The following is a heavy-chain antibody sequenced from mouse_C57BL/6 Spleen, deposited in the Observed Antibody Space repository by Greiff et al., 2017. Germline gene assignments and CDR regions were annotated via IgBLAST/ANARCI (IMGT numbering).Heavy chain of an antibody. D-gene: IGHD1-1*01. V-gene: IGHV1-15*01. CDR1: GYTFTDYE. CDR2: IDPETGGT. CDR3: TRSSYGSSPSLGY. Sequence: QVQLQQSGAELVRPGASVTLSCKASGYTFTDYEMHWVKQTPVHGLEWIGAIDPETGGTAYNQKFKGKAILTADKSSSTAYMELRSLTPEDSAVYDCTRSSYGSSPSLGYWGQGTTLTVSS. J-gene: IGHJ2*01.